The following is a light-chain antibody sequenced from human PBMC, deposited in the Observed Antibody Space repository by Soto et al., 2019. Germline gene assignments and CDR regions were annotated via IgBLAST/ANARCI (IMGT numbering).Light chain of an antibody. Sequence: EIVLTQSPATLSLSPGERATLSCRASQSVSSFLAWYQQKPGQAPRLLIYDASNRATGIPARFSGSGSGTDFTLTISTLEPEDFAVYYFQQRSNWPFTFGPGTKLDIK. CDR2: DAS. J-gene: IGKJ3*01. CDR1: QSVSSF. V-gene: IGKV3-11*01. CDR3: QQRSNWPFT.